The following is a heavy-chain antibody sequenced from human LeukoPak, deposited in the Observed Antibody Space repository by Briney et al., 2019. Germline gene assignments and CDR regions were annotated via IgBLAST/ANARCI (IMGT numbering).Heavy chain of an antibody. D-gene: IGHD4-11*01. CDR1: GGSFSGYY. CDR2: INHSGST. J-gene: IGHJ4*02. CDR3: ARGTRNYKAFDY. V-gene: IGHV4-34*01. Sequence: SETLSLTCAVYGGSFSGYYWSWIRQPPGKGLEWIGEINHSGSTNYNPSLKSRVTISVDTPKNQFSLKLSSVTAADTAVYYCARGTRNYKAFDYWGQGTLVTVSS.